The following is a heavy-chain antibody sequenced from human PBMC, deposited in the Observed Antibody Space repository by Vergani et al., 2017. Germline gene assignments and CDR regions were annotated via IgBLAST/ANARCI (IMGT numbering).Heavy chain of an antibody. CDR3: ARIRNYCDSSGYYFDAVDI. D-gene: IGHD3-22*01. Sequence: QVTLRESGPALVKPTQTLTLTCTFSGFSLSTSGMCVSWIRQPPGKALEWLALIDWDDDKYYSTSLKTRLTISKDTSKNQVVLTMTDTDPVDTATYYCARIRNYCDSSGYYFDAVDIWGQGTMVTVSS. CDR1: GFSLSTSGMC. J-gene: IGHJ3*02. CDR2: IDWDDDK. V-gene: IGHV2-70*01.